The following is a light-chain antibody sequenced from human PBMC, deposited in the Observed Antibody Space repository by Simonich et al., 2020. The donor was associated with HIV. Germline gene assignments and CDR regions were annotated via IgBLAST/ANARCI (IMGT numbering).Light chain of an antibody. CDR3: QQSYSAPYT. CDR2: AAS. CDR1: QGISSY. Sequence: AIRMTQSPSSLSASTGDRVTITCRASQGISSYLAWYQQKPGKAPKLLIYAASTLQSGVPSRFSGSGSGTDFTLTISSLQPEDFATYFCQQSYSAPYTFGQGTKLKIK. J-gene: IGKJ2*01. V-gene: IGKV1-8*01.